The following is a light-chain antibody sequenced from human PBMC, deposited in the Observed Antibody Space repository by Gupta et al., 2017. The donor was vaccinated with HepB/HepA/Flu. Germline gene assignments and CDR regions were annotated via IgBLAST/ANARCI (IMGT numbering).Light chain of an antibody. CDR3: SSYTSRSTLYV. CDR1: SSDIGGYNF. Sequence: QSALTQPASVSGSPGQSITISCTGTSSDIGGYNFVSWYQQHPGKAPKLMIYDVSYRPSGVSNRISGSKSGNTASLTISGLQAEDEADYYCSSYTSRSTLYVFGTGTKVTVL. V-gene: IGLV2-14*03. CDR2: DVS. J-gene: IGLJ1*01.